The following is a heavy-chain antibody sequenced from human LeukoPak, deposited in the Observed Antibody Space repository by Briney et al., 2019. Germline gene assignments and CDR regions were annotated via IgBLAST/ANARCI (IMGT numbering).Heavy chain of an antibody. CDR2: IYPGDSDT. Sequence: GESLKISCKGSGYSFTSYWIGWVRQLPGKGLEWMGIIYPGDSDTRYSPSFQGQVTISADKPISTAYLQWSSLKASDTAMYYCARRWNTVTEYYFDYWGQGTLVTVSS. D-gene: IGHD4-17*01. J-gene: IGHJ4*02. V-gene: IGHV5-51*01. CDR3: ARRWNTVTEYYFDY. CDR1: GYSFTSYW.